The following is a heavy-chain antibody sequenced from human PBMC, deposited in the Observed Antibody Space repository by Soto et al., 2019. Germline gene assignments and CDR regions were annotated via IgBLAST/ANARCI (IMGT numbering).Heavy chain of an antibody. CDR3: AKILLAYNYGGFDY. CDR2: VSRSGGST. CDR1: GFTYSNYA. J-gene: IGHJ4*02. Sequence: PGGSLRLSCAASGFTYSNYAMSWVRQAPEKGLEWVSTVSRSGGSTHYADSVRGRFTISRDNSKNTLDLQMDSLRAEDTAVYYCAKILLAYNYGGFDYWGQGMLVTVSS. D-gene: IGHD5-18*01. V-gene: IGHV3-23*01.